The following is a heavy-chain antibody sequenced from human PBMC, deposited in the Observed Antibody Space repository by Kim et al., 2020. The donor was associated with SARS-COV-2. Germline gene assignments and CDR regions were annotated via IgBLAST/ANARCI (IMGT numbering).Heavy chain of an antibody. CDR1: GFTFSDYY. V-gene: IGHV3-11*06. Sequence: GGSLRLSCAASGFTFSDYYMSWIRQAPGKGLEWVSYISSSSSYTNYADSVKGRFTISRDNAKNSLYLQMNSLRAEDTAVYYCARVWGFSGGSRDFDYWGQGTLVTVSS. D-gene: IGHD2-15*01. CDR2: ISSSSSYT. CDR3: ARVWGFSGGSRDFDY. J-gene: IGHJ4*02.